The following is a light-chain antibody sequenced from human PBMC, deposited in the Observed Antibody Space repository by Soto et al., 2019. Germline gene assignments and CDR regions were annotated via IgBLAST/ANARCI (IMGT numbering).Light chain of an antibody. Sequence: AIQMTQSPSSLSASVGDRVTIPCRASQGIRNDLGWYGQKPGKAPKLLIFAASTLQSGVPSLFSGSGAGTDCTRPISSLQPEDVATDYCQQTESYPSTFGGGTKVDIK. CDR3: QQTESYPST. CDR2: AAS. V-gene: IGKV1-6*01. J-gene: IGKJ4*01. CDR1: QGIRND.